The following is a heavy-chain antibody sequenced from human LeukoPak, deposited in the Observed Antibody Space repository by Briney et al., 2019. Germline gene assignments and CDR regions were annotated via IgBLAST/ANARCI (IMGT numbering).Heavy chain of an antibody. D-gene: IGHD2-2*01. CDR3: ARVSGYCSSTSCYYYYYYMDV. CDR2: IYSGGST. V-gene: IGHV3-53*01. J-gene: IGHJ6*03. Sequence: PGGSLRLSCAASGFTVSSNYMSWVRQAPGKGLEWVSVIYSGGSTYYADSVKGRFTISRDNSKNTLYLQMNSLRAEDTAVYYCARVSGYCSSTSCYYYYYYMDVWGKGTTVTVSS. CDR1: GFTVSSNY.